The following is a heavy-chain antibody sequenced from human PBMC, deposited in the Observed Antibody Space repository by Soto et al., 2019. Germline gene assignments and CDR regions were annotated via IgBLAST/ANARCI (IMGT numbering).Heavy chain of an antibody. Sequence: ASVKVSCKASGYTFTGYYMHWVRQAPGQGLEWMGWINPNSGGTNYAQKFQGWVTMTRDTSISTAYMELSRLRSEDTAVYYCARGLNELGKDPERNYYYYYYMDVWGKGTTVTVSS. J-gene: IGHJ6*03. D-gene: IGHD7-27*01. CDR3: ARGLNELGKDPERNYYYYYYMDV. CDR2: INPNSGGT. V-gene: IGHV1-2*04. CDR1: GYTFTGYY.